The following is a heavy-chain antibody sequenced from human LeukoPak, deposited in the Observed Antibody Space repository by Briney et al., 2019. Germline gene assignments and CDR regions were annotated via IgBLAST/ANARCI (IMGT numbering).Heavy chain of an antibody. CDR3: ARLRYGSGSFSHYYYMDV. CDR2: IYTSGST. CDR1: GGSISSYY. Sequence: SETLSLTCTVSGGSISSYYWSWIRQPPGKGLEWIGYIYTSGSTNYSPSLKSRVTISVDTSKNQFSLKLSSVTAADTAVYYCARLRYGSGSFSHYYYMDVWGKGTTVTVSS. V-gene: IGHV4-4*09. J-gene: IGHJ6*03. D-gene: IGHD3-10*01.